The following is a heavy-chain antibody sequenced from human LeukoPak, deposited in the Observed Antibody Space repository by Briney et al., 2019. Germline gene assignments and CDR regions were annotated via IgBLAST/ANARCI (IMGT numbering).Heavy chain of an antibody. CDR3: ARADSSGWYDGYYYYYGMDV. D-gene: IGHD6-19*01. Sequence: GGSLRLSCAASGFTFSSYSMNWVRQAQGKGLEWVSSISSSSSYIYYADSVKGRFTISRDNAKNSLYLQMNSLRAEDTAVYYCARADSSGWYDGYYYYYGMDVWGKGTTVTVSS. V-gene: IGHV3-21*01. J-gene: IGHJ6*04. CDR1: GFTFSSYS. CDR2: ISSSSSYI.